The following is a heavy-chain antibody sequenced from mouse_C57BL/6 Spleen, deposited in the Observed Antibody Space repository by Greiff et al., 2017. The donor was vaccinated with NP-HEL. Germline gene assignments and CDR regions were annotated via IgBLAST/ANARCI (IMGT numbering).Heavy chain of an antibody. CDR2: INPYNGGT. J-gene: IGHJ4*01. CDR1: GYTFTDYY. CDR3: ASDYYAMDY. Sequence: VQLQQSGPVLVKPGASVKMSCKASGYTFTDYYMNWVKQSHGKSLEWIGVINPYNGGTSYNQKFKGKATLTVDKSSSTAYMELNSLTSEDSAVYYCASDYYAMDYWGQGTSVTVSS. V-gene: IGHV1-19*01.